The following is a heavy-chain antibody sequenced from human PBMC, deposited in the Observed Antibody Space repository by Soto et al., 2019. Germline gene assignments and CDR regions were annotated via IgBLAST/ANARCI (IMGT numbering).Heavy chain of an antibody. V-gene: IGHV4-59*01. CDR3: AGGPSGSYIEFDY. Sequence: SETLSLTCTVSGGSISSYYWSWIRQPPGKGLEWIGYIYYSGSTNYNPSLKSRVTISVDTSKNQFSLRLSYVTAADKAVYYCAGGPSGSYIEFDYWGQGTLVTVSS. D-gene: IGHD1-26*01. CDR2: IYYSGST. J-gene: IGHJ4*02. CDR1: GGSISSYY.